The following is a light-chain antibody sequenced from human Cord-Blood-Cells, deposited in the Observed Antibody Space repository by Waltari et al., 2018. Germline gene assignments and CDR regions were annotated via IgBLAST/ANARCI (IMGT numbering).Light chain of an antibody. CDR1: QSVSSY. J-gene: IGKJ1*01. Sequence: EIVLTQSPATLSLSPGERANLSCRASQSVSSYLAWYQQKPGQAPRLLIYDASNRATGIPARFSGSGSGTDFTLTISSLEPEDFVVYYCQQRSNWWTFGQGTKVEIK. V-gene: IGKV3-11*01. CDR3: QQRSNWWT. CDR2: DAS.